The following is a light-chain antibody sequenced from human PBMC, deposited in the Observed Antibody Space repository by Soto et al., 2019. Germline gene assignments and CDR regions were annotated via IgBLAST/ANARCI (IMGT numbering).Light chain of an antibody. V-gene: IGLV3-25*02. CDR3: QSADSSGTFYV. J-gene: IGLJ1*01. CDR2: KDS. CDR1: ALPKQY. Sequence: SYELTQPPSVSVSPGQTARMTCSGDALPKQYAYWYQQKPGQAPVLVIYKDSERPSGIPERFSGSSSGTTVTLTISGVQAEDEADYYCQSADSSGTFYVFGTGTNVTVL.